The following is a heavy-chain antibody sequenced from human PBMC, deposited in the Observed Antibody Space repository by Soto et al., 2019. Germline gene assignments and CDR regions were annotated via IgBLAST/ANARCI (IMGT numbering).Heavy chain of an antibody. J-gene: IGHJ4*02. CDR2: IIPIFGTA. CDR1: GGTFSRYA. V-gene: IGHV1-69*01. CDR3: ARDEDYDSSGYREFSPGV. D-gene: IGHD3-22*01. Sequence: QVQLVQSGAEVKKPGSSVKVSCKASGGTFSRYAISWVRQAPGQGLEWMGGIIPIFGTANYAQKLQGRVTIPADESTSTAYMERRRLRSEDTAVYYCARDEDYDSSGYREFSPGVWGQGTLVTVSS.